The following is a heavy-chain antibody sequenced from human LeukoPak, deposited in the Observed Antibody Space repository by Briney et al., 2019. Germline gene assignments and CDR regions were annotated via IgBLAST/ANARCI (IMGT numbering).Heavy chain of an antibody. CDR2: IYYSGST. Sequence: SETLSLTCTVSGGSISSYRWSWIRQPPGKGLEWIGYIYYSGSTNYNPSLKSRVTISVDTSKNQFSLKLSSVTAADTAVYYCARGGASYFPYYFDYWGQGTLVTVSS. D-gene: IGHD1-26*01. CDR3: ARGGASYFPYYFDY. J-gene: IGHJ4*02. V-gene: IGHV4-59*01. CDR1: GGSISSYR.